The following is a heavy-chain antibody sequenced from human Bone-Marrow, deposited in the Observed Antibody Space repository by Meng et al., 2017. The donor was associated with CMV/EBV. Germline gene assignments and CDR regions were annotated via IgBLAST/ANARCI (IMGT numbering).Heavy chain of an antibody. Sequence: GESLKISCAASGFTVSSNYMSWVRQAPGKGLEWVSVIYSGGSTYYADSVKGRFTISRDNSKNTLYLQMNSLRAEDTAVYYCARGQKADYWGQGTLVTVSS. CDR2: IYSGGST. V-gene: IGHV3-66*02. J-gene: IGHJ4*02. CDR3: ARGQKADY. CDR1: GFTVSSNY.